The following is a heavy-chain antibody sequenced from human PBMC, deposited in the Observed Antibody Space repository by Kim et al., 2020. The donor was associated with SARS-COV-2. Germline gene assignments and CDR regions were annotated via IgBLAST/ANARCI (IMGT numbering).Heavy chain of an antibody. D-gene: IGHD6-19*01. CDR3: ARRTYSSGGFDY. Sequence: GGSLRLSCAATGFTVSSNYMSWVRQAPGKGLEWVSVIYSGGSTYYADSVKGRFTISRDNSKNTLYLQMNSLRAEDTAVYYCARRTYSSGGFDYWGQGTLVTVSS. CDR2: IYSGGST. V-gene: IGHV3-53*01. CDR1: GFTVSSNY. J-gene: IGHJ4*02.